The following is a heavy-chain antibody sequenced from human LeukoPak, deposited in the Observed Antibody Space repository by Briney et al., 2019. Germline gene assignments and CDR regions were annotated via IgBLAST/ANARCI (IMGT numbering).Heavy chain of an antibody. Sequence: SETLSLTCTVSGGSISSYYWSWIRQPPGKGLEWIGYIYYSGSTNYNPSLKSRVTISVDTSKNQFSLKLSSVTAADTAVYYCAGQPYMITFGGVEYYLDYWGQGTLVTVSS. CDR3: AGQPYMITFGGVEYYLDY. D-gene: IGHD3-16*01. CDR2: IYYSGST. V-gene: IGHV4-59*08. CDR1: GGSISSYY. J-gene: IGHJ4*02.